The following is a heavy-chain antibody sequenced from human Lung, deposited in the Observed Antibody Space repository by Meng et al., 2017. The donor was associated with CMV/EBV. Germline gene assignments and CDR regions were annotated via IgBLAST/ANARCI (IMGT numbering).Heavy chain of an antibody. Sequence: TLSLXXTVSGGSLNSGNYYWNWIRQRPGKGLEWIGYIFYSGSPYYNPSLESRVTISVDTSKNQFSLRLTSVTAADTAIYYCARGPSRPPFDYWGQGTLVTVSS. CDR3: ARGPSRPPFDY. CDR1: GGSLNSGNYY. V-gene: IGHV4-30-4*08. D-gene: IGHD2-2*01. CDR2: IFYSGSP. J-gene: IGHJ4*02.